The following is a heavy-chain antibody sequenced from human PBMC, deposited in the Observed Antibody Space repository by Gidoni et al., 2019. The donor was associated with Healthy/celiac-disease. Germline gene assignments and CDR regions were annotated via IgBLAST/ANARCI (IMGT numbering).Heavy chain of an antibody. CDR1: GGSFSGYY. J-gene: IGHJ4*02. V-gene: IGHV4-34*01. CDR2: INHSGST. D-gene: IGHD3-10*01. CDR3: ARSFGSGIVGY. Sequence: QVQLQQWGAGLLKPSETLSLTCAVYGGSFSGYYWSWIRQPPGKGLEWIGEINHSGSTNYNPSLKSRVTISVDTSKNQFSLKLSSVTAADTAVYYCARSFGSGIVGYWGQGTLVTVSS.